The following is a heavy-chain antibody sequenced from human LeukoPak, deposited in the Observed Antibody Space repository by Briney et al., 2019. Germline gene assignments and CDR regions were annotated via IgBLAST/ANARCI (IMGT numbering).Heavy chain of an antibody. J-gene: IGHJ5*02. Sequence: SETLSLTCAVYGGSFSGYYWSWIRQPPGKGLEWIGEINHSGSTNYNPSLKSRVAISVDTSKNQFSLKLSSVTAADTAVYYCARDRYSGYDLGHWGQGTLVTVSS. CDR1: GGSFSGYY. CDR2: INHSGST. CDR3: ARDRYSGYDLGH. V-gene: IGHV4-34*01. D-gene: IGHD5-12*01.